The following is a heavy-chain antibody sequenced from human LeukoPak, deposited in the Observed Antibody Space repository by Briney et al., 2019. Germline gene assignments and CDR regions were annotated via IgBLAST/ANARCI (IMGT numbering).Heavy chain of an antibody. Sequence: ASVKVSCKVSGYTLTELSMHWVRQAPGKGLEWMGGFDPEDGETIYAQKFQGRVTMTEDTSTDTAYMELSSLRSEDTAVYYCATAHCSSTSCNPHDAFDIWGQGTMVTVSS. V-gene: IGHV1-24*01. J-gene: IGHJ3*02. CDR1: GYTLTELS. CDR2: FDPEDGET. CDR3: ATAHCSSTSCNPHDAFDI. D-gene: IGHD2-2*01.